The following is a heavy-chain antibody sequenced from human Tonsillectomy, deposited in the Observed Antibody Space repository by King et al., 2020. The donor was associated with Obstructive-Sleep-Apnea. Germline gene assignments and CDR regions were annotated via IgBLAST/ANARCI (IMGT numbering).Heavy chain of an antibody. CDR3: AKDLGSPIVGTQ. J-gene: IGHJ4*02. CDR2: IKNKDNKYTP. D-gene: IGHD1-26*01. V-gene: IGHV3-72*01. Sequence: VQLVESGGGLVQTGGSLRLSCAASGFTFSEHYMDGVRQAPGKGPEWGGLIKNKDNKYTPEYAASVKGRFTISRDDSQNSLYLQMNSLRTEDTAVYYCAKDLGSPIVGTQWGQGTPVTV. CDR1: GFTFSEHY.